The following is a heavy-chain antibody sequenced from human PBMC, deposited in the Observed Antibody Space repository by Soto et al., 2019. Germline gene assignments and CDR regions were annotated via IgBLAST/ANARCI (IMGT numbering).Heavy chain of an antibody. D-gene: IGHD5-18*01. CDR1: GGSVNSYY. CDR2: ISNSGST. Sequence: SETLSLTCTVSGGSVNSYYWSWIRQSPGKGLEWIGYISNSGSTGYNPSLKTRLSMSVDRSKNQFTLRLTSVTAADTAVYFCATESGSTYGYFDHWGQGTQVTVSS. J-gene: IGHJ4*02. CDR3: ATESGSTYGYFDH. V-gene: IGHV4-4*09.